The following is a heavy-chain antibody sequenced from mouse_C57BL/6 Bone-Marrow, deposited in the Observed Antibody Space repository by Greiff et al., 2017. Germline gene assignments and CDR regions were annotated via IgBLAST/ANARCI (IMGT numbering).Heavy chain of an antibody. V-gene: IGHV5-6*01. J-gene: IGHJ4*01. CDR1: GFTFSSYG. Sequence: EVQLVESGADLVKPGGSLKLSCAASGFTFSSYGMSWVRQTPDKRLEWIATISSGGSYTYYTESVKGRFTFPRDTAKHTLYLQMSSLTSEDTAIYYCARHGDGYYAMDYWGQGTSVTVSS. CDR3: ARHGDGYYAMDY. D-gene: IGHD3-3*01. CDR2: ISSGGSYT.